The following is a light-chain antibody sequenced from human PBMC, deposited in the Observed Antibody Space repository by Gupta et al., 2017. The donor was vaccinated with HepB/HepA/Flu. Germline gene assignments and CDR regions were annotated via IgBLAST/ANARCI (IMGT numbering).Light chain of an antibody. CDR1: GSRLYTNGYNY. Sequence: AMTQSPLSLPVTPGEAASISCRSSGSRLYTNGYNYVDWYLQKPGQAPQLLIYMASNRACGVPDRFRGSGSGTDFTLKISRGEAEDVGVYYCSQSINIPWTFGQGTKVEIK. V-gene: IGKV2-28*01. J-gene: IGKJ1*01. CDR3: SQSINIPWT. CDR2: MAS.